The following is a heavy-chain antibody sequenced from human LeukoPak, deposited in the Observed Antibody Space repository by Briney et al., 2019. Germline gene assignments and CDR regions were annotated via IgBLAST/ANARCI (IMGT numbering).Heavy chain of an antibody. CDR2: ISSRSIYI. CDR3: ARVVRGHDAFDI. CDR1: GFTFSIYS. J-gene: IGHJ3*02. Sequence: GGSLRLSCEASGFTFSIYSMNWVRQVPGKGLEWVAAISSRSIYIFYADSVKGRFTISRDNAKNSLYLQMNSLRAEDTAVYYCARVVRGHDAFDIWGQGTMVTVSS. D-gene: IGHD2-15*01. V-gene: IGHV3-21*06.